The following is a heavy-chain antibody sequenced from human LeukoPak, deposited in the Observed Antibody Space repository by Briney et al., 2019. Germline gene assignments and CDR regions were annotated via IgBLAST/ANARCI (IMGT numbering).Heavy chain of an antibody. D-gene: IGHD4-17*01. CDR3: AREQMTTVNTRGDWFDP. CDR2: IYYSGST. V-gene: IGHV4-59*01. Sequence: PSETLSLTCTVSGGSISSYYWSWIRQPPGKGLEWIGYIYYSGSTNYNPSLKSRVTISVDTSKNQFSLKLSSVTAADTAVYYCAREQMTTVNTRGDWFDPWGQGTLVTVSS. J-gene: IGHJ5*02. CDR1: GGSISSYY.